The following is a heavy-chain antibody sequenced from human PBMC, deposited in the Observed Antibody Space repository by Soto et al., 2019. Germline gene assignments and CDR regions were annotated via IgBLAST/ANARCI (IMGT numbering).Heavy chain of an antibody. J-gene: IGHJ6*02. CDR2: MYNTGST. CDR1: GGSISGYY. D-gene: IGHD2-21*02. V-gene: IGHV4-59*01. Sequence: SVTLSLTCTVSGGSISGYYWSWIRQPPGKGLEWIGYMYNTGSTVYNPSFKSRVTISVDTSKNQFSLKLNSVTAADTAVYYCARDLWGYCGTDCYPLDVLCLGATVTVSS. CDR3: ARDLWGYCGTDCYPLDV.